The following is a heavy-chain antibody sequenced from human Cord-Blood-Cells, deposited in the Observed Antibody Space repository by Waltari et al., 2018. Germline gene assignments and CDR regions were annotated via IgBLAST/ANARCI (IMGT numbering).Heavy chain of an antibody. Sequence: QLQLQESGPGLVKPSETLSLTCTVSGGSISSSSYYWGWIRQPPGKGLEWIGSIYYSGSTHYNPSLKSRVTISVDTSKNQFSLKLSSVTAADTAVYYCASHPVVYCSSTSCLYYFDYWGQGTLVTVSS. J-gene: IGHJ4*02. CDR2: IYYSGST. V-gene: IGHV4-39*01. D-gene: IGHD2-2*01. CDR1: GGSISSSSYY. CDR3: ASHPVVYCSSTSCLYYFDY.